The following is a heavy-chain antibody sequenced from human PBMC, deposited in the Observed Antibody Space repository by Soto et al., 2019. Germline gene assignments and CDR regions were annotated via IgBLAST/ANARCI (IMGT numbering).Heavy chain of an antibody. D-gene: IGHD2-15*01. J-gene: IGHJ4*02. Sequence: SSETLSLTCTVSGGSISSNYWTWIRQPPGKGLEWIGYVYNSGSTNYNPSLKSRVTISEDTSKSQFSLKVNSMTAADTAVYYCARYRREAVAAYTLDNWGQGILVTVSS. CDR3: ARYRREAVAAYTLDN. V-gene: IGHV4-59*01. CDR2: VYNSGST. CDR1: GGSISSNY.